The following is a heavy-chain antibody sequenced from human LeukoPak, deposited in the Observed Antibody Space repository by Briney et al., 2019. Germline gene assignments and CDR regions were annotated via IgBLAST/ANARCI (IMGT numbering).Heavy chain of an antibody. CDR3: ARDYGDYYFDY. D-gene: IGHD4-17*01. Sequence: SETLSLTCTVSGGSISSSSYYWGWIRQPPGKGLEWIGSIYYSGSTYYNPSLKSRVTISVDTSKNQFSLKLSSVTAADTAVYYCARDYGDYYFDYWGQETLVTVSS. J-gene: IGHJ4*02. V-gene: IGHV4-39*01. CDR1: GGSISSSSYY. CDR2: IYYSGST.